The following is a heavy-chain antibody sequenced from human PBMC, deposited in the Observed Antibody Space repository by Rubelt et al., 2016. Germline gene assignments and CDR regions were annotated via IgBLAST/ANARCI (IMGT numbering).Heavy chain of an antibody. V-gene: IGHV4-34*02. J-gene: IGHJ6*02. CDR2: INHTGST. Sequence: GQLQQWGAGLLKPSETLSLTCAVSGGSFSAYYWSWIRQPPRKGLEWIGEINHTGSTNYNPSLRGRVTISVDTSKNQFSLKLNSVTAADTAVYFCARAHTGTEGGDYYYGMDVWGQGTTVTVSS. D-gene: IGHD1-1*01. CDR3: ARAHTGTEGGDYYYGMDV. CDR1: GGSFSAYY.